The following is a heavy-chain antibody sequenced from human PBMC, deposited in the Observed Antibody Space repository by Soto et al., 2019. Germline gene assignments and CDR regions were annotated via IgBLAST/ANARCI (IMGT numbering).Heavy chain of an antibody. V-gene: IGHV5-10-1*01. Sequence: GESLKISCKGCGCSCTSYWITWVRQMPGRGLEWMGGIDPSDSYTPATRSFQGHVPIPADKSISTPYLQWSSLKASDTAMYYCARQDHSSAHYSGYFAEWRQGTVVTVSS. D-gene: IGHD3-22*01. CDR2: IDPSDSYT. J-gene: IGHJ4*02. CDR3: ARQDHSSAHYSGYFAE. CDR1: GCSCTSYW.